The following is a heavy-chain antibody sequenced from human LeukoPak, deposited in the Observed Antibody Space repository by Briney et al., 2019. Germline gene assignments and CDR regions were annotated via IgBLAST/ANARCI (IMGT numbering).Heavy chain of an antibody. Sequence: SETLSLTCTVSGGSISSYYWSWIRQPPGKGLEWIGYIYYSGSTNYNPSLKSRVTISVDTSKNQFSLKLSSVTAADTAVYYCARLYYGVAVRWFDPWGQGTLVTVSS. CDR3: ARLYYGVAVRWFDP. CDR2: IYYSGST. CDR1: GGSISSYY. J-gene: IGHJ5*02. D-gene: IGHD4-17*01. V-gene: IGHV4-59*08.